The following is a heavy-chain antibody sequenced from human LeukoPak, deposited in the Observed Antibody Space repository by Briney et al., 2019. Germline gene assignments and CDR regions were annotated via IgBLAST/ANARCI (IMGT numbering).Heavy chain of an antibody. D-gene: IGHD3-10*01. CDR2: IYYSGST. J-gene: IGHJ5*02. CDR1: GGSISSYY. CDR3: ARDLRGAFAP. V-gene: IGHV4-59*12. Sequence: SETLSLTCTVSGGSISSYYWSWIRQPPGKGLEWFGYIYYSGSTNYNPSLKSRVTISVDTSKNQFSLKLSSVTAADTAVYYCARDLRGAFAPWGQGTLVTVSS.